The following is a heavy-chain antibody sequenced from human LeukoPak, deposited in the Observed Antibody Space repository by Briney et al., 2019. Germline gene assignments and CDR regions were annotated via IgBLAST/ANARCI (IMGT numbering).Heavy chain of an antibody. V-gene: IGHV4-30-4*01. CDR3: ARYYDRWDAFDI. J-gene: IGHJ3*02. Sequence: KTSETLSLTCTVSVGSISSGDYYWSWIRQPPGKGLEWIGYIYYSGSTYYNPSLKSRVTISVDTSKNQFSLKLSSVTAADTAVYYCARYYDRWDAFDIWGQGTMVTVSS. CDR1: VGSISSGDYY. D-gene: IGHD3-22*01. CDR2: IYYSGST.